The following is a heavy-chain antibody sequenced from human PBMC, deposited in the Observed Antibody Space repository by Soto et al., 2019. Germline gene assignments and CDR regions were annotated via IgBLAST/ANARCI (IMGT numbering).Heavy chain of an antibody. J-gene: IGHJ6*02. D-gene: IGHD6-6*01. CDR3: ASSCSSSLRGYYYYGMDV. CDR2: INHSGST. CDR1: GGSFSGYY. Sequence: QVQLQQWGAGLLKPSETLSLTCAVYGGSFSGYYWSWIRQPPGKGLEWIGEINHSGSTNYNPSLKSRVTISVDTSKNQFSLKLSSVTAADTAVYYCASSCSSSLRGYYYYGMDVWGQGTTVTVSS. V-gene: IGHV4-34*01.